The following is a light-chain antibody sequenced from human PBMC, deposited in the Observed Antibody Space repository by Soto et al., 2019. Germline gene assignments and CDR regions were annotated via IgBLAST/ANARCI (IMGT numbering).Light chain of an antibody. CDR2: DAS. J-gene: IGKJ5*01. Sequence: DIQMTQSPSTLSASVGDRVTITCRASQSISYWLAWYQQKPGKAPKLLIYDASSLESGVPSRFSGSGSGTEFTLTISSLQPDDFATYYCQQYNSYSITFGQGTRLEIK. CDR1: QSISYW. V-gene: IGKV1-5*01. CDR3: QQYNSYSIT.